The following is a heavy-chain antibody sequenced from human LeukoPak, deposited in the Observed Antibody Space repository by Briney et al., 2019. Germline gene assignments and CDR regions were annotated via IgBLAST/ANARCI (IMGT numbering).Heavy chain of an antibody. D-gene: IGHD3-22*01. CDR2: IYYSGAS. J-gene: IGHJ3*02. V-gene: IGHV4-39*01. Sequence: SETLSLTCTVSGDSISSNSYYWGWIRQPPGKGLEWIGSIYYSGASYYNPSLKSRVIISVDTSKNQFSLKLSSVTAADTAEFYCARHYYDSSGYYLEGFDIWGQGTMVTVSS. CDR3: ARHYYDSSGYYLEGFDI. CDR1: GDSISSNSYY.